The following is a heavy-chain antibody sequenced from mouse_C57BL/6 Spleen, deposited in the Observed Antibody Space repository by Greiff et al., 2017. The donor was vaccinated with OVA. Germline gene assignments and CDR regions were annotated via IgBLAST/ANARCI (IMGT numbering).Heavy chain of an antibody. CDR2: IYPGSGST. CDR3: ARGRLRGRYFDY. CDR1: GYTFTSYW. D-gene: IGHD2-4*01. J-gene: IGHJ2*01. Sequence: QVQLQQPGAELVKPGASVKMSCKASGYTFTSYWITWVKQRPGQGLEWIGDIYPGSGSTNYNEKFKSKATLTVDTSSSTAYMQLSSLTSEDSAVYYCARGRLRGRYFDYWGQGTTLTVSS. V-gene: IGHV1-55*01.